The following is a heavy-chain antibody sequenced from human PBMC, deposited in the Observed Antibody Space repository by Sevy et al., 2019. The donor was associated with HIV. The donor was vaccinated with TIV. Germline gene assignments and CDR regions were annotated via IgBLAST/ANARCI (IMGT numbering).Heavy chain of an antibody. J-gene: IGHJ4*02. Sequence: GGSLRLSCAASGFTFSNYAMSWVRQTPGKGLEWVSAISGSADDTYYTDSVKGRFTISRDNSKNTVYLQMNSLRAEDTAVYYCVKEVSQYSYSDYWGQGTLVTVCS. CDR3: VKEVSQYSYSDY. CDR1: GFTFSNYA. V-gene: IGHV3-23*01. D-gene: IGHD5-18*01. CDR2: ISGSADDT.